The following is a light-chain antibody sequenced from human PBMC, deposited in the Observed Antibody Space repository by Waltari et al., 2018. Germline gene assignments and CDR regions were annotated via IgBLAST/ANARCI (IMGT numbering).Light chain of an antibody. J-gene: IGLJ3*02. V-gene: IGLV3-21*04. CDR3: QVWDYIQGV. Sequence: SYVLTQPPSVSVAPGKTARITCGGNNLGRKSVHWYQQKAGQAPVLVIHYESGRPTGIPGRFSGSTSGDTATLSISRVEAGDEADYFCQVWDYIQGVFGGGTKLTVL. CDR2: YES. CDR1: NLGRKS.